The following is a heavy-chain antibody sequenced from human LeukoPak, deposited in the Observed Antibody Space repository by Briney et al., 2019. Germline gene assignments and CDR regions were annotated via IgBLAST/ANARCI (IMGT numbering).Heavy chain of an antibody. CDR3: AKDHSFRFFGLFDY. Sequence: LSGGSLRLSCAASGFTFSSYAMSWVRQAPGKGLEWVSAISGSGGSTYYADSVKGRLTISRDNSKNTLDLQMNSLRAEDTAVYYCAKDHSFRFFGLFDYWGQGTQVTVSS. J-gene: IGHJ4*02. CDR2: ISGSGGST. D-gene: IGHD2/OR15-2a*01. V-gene: IGHV3-23*01. CDR1: GFTFSSYA.